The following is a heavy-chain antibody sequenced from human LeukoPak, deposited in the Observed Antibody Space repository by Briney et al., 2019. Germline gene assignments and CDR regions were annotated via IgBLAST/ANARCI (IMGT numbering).Heavy chain of an antibody. J-gene: IGHJ6*03. CDR1: GFTFSDYY. CDR2: ISSSGNTI. V-gene: IGHV3-11*01. D-gene: IGHD2-15*01. CDR3: ARGAGSRYCTGGSCYSGYYYYYMDV. Sequence: GGSLRLSCAASGFTFSDYYMNWIRQAPGKGLEWVSYISSSGNTIYYADSVKGRSTISRDNAKNSLYVQMSSLRAEDTAVYYCARGAGSRYCTGGSCYSGYYYYYMDVWGKGTTVTVSS.